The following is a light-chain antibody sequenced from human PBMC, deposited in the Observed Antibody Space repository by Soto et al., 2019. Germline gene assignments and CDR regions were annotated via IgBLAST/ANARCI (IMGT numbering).Light chain of an antibody. Sequence: DIQMTQSPSSLSASVGDRVTITCRASQAINNYLAWYQQKPGKVPTLLISAASTLQSGVPSRFSGSRSGTDFTLTISSLQPEDVETYYCQKFNAVPTFGGGTKVEI. CDR1: QAINNY. CDR3: QKFNAVPT. V-gene: IGKV1-27*01. CDR2: AAS. J-gene: IGKJ4*01.